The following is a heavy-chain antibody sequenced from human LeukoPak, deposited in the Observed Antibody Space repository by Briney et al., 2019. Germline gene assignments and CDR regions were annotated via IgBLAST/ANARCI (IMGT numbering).Heavy chain of an antibody. V-gene: IGHV4-31*03. J-gene: IGHJ4*02. D-gene: IGHD6-19*01. Sequence: SETLSLTCTVSGVSISSGGYYWSWIRQHPGKGLEWIGYIYYSGSTYYNPSLKSRVTISVDTSKNQFSLKLSSVTAADTAVYYCASVAVAGPTFDYWGQGTLVTVSS. CDR2: IYYSGST. CDR3: ASVAVAGPTFDY. CDR1: GVSISSGGYY.